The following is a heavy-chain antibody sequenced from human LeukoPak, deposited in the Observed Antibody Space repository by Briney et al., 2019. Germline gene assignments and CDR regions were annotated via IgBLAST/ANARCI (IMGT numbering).Heavy chain of an antibody. CDR1: GFTVSSIY. CDR2: IYTGGGT. V-gene: IGHV3-66*01. CDR3: ARESGSGSRGFDY. J-gene: IGHJ4*02. D-gene: IGHD3-10*01. Sequence: VGSLRLSCAASGFTVSSIYMNWVRQAPGKGLEWVSVIYTGGGTYYADSVKDRFTISRDNSKNTLYLQMNSLRAEDTAVYYCARESGSGSRGFDYWGQGTLVTVSS.